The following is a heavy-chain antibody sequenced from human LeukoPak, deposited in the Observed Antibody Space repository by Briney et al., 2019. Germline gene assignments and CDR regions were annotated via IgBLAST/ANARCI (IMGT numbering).Heavy chain of an antibody. D-gene: IGHD3-10*02. J-gene: IGHJ4*02. CDR1: GGSFSGYY. Sequence: SETLSLTCAVYGGSFSGYYWSWIRQPPGKGLEWIGEINHSGSTNYNPSLKSRVTISVDTSKNQFSLKLSSVTAADTAVYYCARLCWGNQLAGFDSWGQGTLVTVSS. CDR3: ARLCWGNQLAGFDS. V-gene: IGHV4-34*01. CDR2: INHSGST.